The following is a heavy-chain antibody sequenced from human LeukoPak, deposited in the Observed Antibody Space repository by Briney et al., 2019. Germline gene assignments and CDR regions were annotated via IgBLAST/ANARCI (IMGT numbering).Heavy chain of an antibody. CDR3: ARVVRFLEWFHGGYYYYMDV. J-gene: IGHJ6*03. CDR2: IYSGGST. CDR1: GFTVSSNY. D-gene: IGHD3-3*01. V-gene: IGHV3-53*01. Sequence: GGSLRLSCAASGFTVSSNYMSWVRQAPGKGLEWVSVIYSGGSTYYADSVKGRFTISRDNAKNSLYLQMNSLRAEDTAVYYCARVVRFLEWFHGGYYYYMDVWGKGTTVTVSS.